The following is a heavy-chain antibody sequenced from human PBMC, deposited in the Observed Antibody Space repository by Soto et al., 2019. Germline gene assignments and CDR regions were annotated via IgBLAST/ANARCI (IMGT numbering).Heavy chain of an antibody. V-gene: IGHV1-69*01. CDR3: ARQGPYCSGGSCYSLGYNYFDY. Sequence: QVQLVQSGAEVKKPGSSVKVSCKASGGTFSSYAISWVRQAPGQGLEWMGGIIPIFGTANYAQKFQGRVTITADESTSTAYMELSSLRSEDTAVYYCARQGPYCSGGSCYSLGYNYFDYWGQGTLVTVSS. CDR1: GGTFSSYA. J-gene: IGHJ4*02. D-gene: IGHD2-15*01. CDR2: IIPIFGTA.